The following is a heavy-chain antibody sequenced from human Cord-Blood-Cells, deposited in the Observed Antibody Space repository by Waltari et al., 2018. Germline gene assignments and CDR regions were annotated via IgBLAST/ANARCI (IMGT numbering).Heavy chain of an antibody. D-gene: IGHD4-4*01. CDR1: GGTFSSYA. J-gene: IGHJ6*03. Sequence: QVQLVQSGAEVKKPGSSVKVSCTASGGTFSSYAISWVRPAPGQGLEWMGGIIPIVGTANYAQKFQGRVTITADESTSTGYMELSSLRSEDTAVYYCAGPTTGTSDYYYYYMDVWGKGTTVTVSS. CDR3: AGPTTGTSDYYYYYMDV. V-gene: IGHV1-69*01. CDR2: IIPIVGTA.